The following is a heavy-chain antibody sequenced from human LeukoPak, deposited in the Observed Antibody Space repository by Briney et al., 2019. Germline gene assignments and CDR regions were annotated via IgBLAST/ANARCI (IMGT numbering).Heavy chain of an antibody. J-gene: IGHJ5*02. V-gene: IGHV4-4*07. Sequence: SETLSLTCTVSGGSISSYYWSWIRQPAGKGLEWIGRIYTSGSTNYNPSLKSRVTMSVDTSKNQFSLKLSSVTAADTAVYYCARERYSGSHTKAIFDPWGQGTLVTVSS. CDR3: ARERYSGSHTKAIFDP. D-gene: IGHD1-26*01. CDR1: GGSISSYY. CDR2: IYTSGST.